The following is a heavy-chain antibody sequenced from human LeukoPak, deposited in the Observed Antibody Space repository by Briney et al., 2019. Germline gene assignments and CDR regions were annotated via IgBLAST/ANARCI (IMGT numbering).Heavy chain of an antibody. D-gene: IGHD1-1*01. CDR1: GGSISVDDYY. CDR3: ASMGGTGTPDFDY. J-gene: IGHJ4*02. V-gene: IGHV4-30-4*01. Sequence: SETLSLTCTVSGGSISVDDYYWSWIRQPPGKGLEWIGYIYYSGSTYYNPSLKSRVTISVDTSKNQFSLKLSSVTAADTAVYYCASMGGTGTPDFDYWGQGTLVTVSS. CDR2: IYYSGST.